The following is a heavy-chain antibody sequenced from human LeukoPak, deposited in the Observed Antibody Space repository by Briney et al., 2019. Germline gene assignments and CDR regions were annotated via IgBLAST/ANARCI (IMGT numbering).Heavy chain of an antibody. CDR3: ARDLIQRWLGGYYYYMDV. CDR1: GGFISSGSYY. CDR2: IYTSGST. J-gene: IGHJ6*03. V-gene: IGHV4-61*02. D-gene: IGHD5-24*01. Sequence: SETLSLTCTVSGGFISSGSYYWSWIRQPAGKGLEWIGRIYTSGSTNYNPSLKSRVTISVDTSKNQFSLKLSSVTAADPAVYYCARDLIQRWLGGYYYYMDVWGKGTTVTVSS.